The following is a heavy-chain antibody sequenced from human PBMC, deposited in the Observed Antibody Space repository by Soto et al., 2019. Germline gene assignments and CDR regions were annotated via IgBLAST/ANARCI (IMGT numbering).Heavy chain of an antibody. D-gene: IGHD4-17*01. V-gene: IGHV1-69*01. CDR1: GGTFSSYA. CDR3: AHGAYGDGYYGMDV. J-gene: IGHJ6*02. Sequence: QVQLVQSGAEVKKPGSSVKVSCKASGGTFSSYAISWVRQAPGQGLEWMGGIIPLFGTANYAQKFQGRVTITADESTSTAYMELSSLRSADTAVYYCAHGAYGDGYYGMDVWGQGTTVTVAS. CDR2: IIPLFGTA.